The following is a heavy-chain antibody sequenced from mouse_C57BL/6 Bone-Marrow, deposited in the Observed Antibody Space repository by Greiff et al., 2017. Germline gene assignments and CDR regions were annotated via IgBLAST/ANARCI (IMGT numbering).Heavy chain of an antibody. J-gene: IGHJ2*01. CDR3: ARRGFDY. Sequence: VQLKQSGAELVRPGSSVKMSCKTSGYTFTSYGINWVKQRPGQGLEWIGYMYIGTGYTEYNEKFKGKATLTSDTSSSTAYMQLSSLTSEDSAIYFCARRGFDYWGQGTTLTVSS. V-gene: IGHV1-58*01. CDR1: GYTFTSYG. CDR2: MYIGTGYT.